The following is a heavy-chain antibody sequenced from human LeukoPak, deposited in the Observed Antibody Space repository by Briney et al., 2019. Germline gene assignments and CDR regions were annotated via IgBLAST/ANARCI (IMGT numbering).Heavy chain of an antibody. CDR1: GGSISSSSYY. D-gene: IGHD1/OR15-1a*01. V-gene: IGHV4-39*07. J-gene: IGHJ4*02. Sequence: SETLSLTCTVSGGSISSSSYYWGWIRQPPGKGLEWIESIYYSGSTYYNPSLKSRVTISVDTSKNQFSLKLSSLTAADTAVYYCAKGPRAVEHGTHRFDNWGQGTRITVSS. CDR3: AKGPRAVEHGTHRFDN. CDR2: IYYSGST.